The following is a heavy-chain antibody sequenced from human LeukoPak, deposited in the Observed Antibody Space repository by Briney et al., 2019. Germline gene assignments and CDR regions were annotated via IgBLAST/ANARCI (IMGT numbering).Heavy chain of an antibody. D-gene: IGHD2-2*01. J-gene: IGHJ4*02. CDR1: GYRFTNYW. V-gene: IGHV5-51*01. Sequence: PGESLKISRKGSGYRFTNYWIGWVRQMPGKGLEWMGIIYPGDSDTRYSPSFQGQVTISADKSISTAYLQWSSLKASDTAMYYCAIAGDSSTNCYRCFNYWGQGTLVTVSS. CDR3: AIAGDSSTNCYRCFNY. CDR2: IYPGDSDT.